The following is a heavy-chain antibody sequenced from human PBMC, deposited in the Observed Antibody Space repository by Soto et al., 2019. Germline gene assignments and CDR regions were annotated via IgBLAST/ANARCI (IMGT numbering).Heavy chain of an antibody. CDR3: SKGRINLTFGGCNDY. J-gene: IGHJ4*02. V-gene: IGHV3-23*01. Sequence: EVQLLESGGGLGQPGGSLRLSCAASGFTYSTYATRWGRQTARKGLVWVSSIRDGCTSTFYPDSVKGRFTISRDNCKKTISLQMNTLTAEDTAFYYCSKGRINLTFGGCNDYWGQGILVTVSS. CDR1: GFTYSTYA. CDR2: IRDGCTST. D-gene: IGHD3-16*01.